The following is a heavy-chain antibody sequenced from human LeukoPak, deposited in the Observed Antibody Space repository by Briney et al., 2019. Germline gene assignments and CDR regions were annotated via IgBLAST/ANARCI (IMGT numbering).Heavy chain of an antibody. J-gene: IGHJ4*02. CDR2: ISYDGSNK. V-gene: IGHV3-30*03. Sequence: PGRSLRLSCAASGFTFSSYGMHWVRQAPGKGLEWVAVISYDGSNKYYADSVKGRFTISRDNSKNTLYLQMNSLRAEDTAVYYCVRDQRDFSGSGNYHMWGQGTLVSVSS. CDR1: GFTFSSYG. CDR3: VRDQRDFSGSGNYHM. D-gene: IGHD3-10*01.